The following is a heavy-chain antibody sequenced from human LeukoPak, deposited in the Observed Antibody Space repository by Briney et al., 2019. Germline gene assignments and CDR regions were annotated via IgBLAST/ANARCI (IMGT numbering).Heavy chain of an antibody. CDR1: GFTFSSYW. V-gene: IGHV3-7*01. J-gene: IGHJ5*02. D-gene: IGHD1/OR15-1a*01. CDR3: ARLTWNNGANWFDP. Sequence: GGSLRLSCAASGFTFSSYWMSWVRQAPGQGLEWVANIKEDGSEIYYLDSVKGRFTISRDNPKNTLYLQMNSLRAEDTAVYYCARLTWNNGANWFDPWGQGTLVTVSS. CDR2: IKEDGSEI.